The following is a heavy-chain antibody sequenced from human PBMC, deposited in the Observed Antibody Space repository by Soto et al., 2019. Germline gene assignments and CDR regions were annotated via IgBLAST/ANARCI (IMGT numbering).Heavy chain of an antibody. V-gene: IGHV4-31*03. D-gene: IGHD5-18*01. Sequence: ASETLSLTCTVSGGSISSGGYYWSWIRQHPGKGLEWIGYIYYSGSTYYNPSLKSRVTISVDTSKNQFSLKLSSVTAADTAVYYCASGGYSYGPTSYWGQGTLVTVSS. J-gene: IGHJ4*02. CDR1: GGSISSGGYY. CDR2: IYYSGST. CDR3: ASGGYSYGPTSY.